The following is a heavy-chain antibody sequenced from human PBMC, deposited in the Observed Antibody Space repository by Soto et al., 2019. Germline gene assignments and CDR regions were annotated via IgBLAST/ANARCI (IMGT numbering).Heavy chain of an antibody. CDR2: IYYSGST. V-gene: IGHV4-30-4*08. Sequence: SETLSLTCTVSGGSISSSSYYWGWIRQPPGKGLKWIGYIYYSGSTYYNPSLKSRVTISVDTSKNQFSLKLSSVTAADTAVYYCARERGYYYDTDWLDPWGQGTLVTVSS. CDR3: ARERGYYYDTDWLDP. CDR1: GGSISSSSYY. D-gene: IGHD3-22*01. J-gene: IGHJ5*02.